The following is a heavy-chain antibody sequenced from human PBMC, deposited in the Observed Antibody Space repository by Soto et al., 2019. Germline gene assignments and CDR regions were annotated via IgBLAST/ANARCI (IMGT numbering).Heavy chain of an antibody. V-gene: IGHV1-69*13. CDR2: IIRIFHTP. CDR3: VHRRDGYNSAFFDH. J-gene: IGHJ4*02. CDR1: VGTFISYA. Sequence: SVNVSCKGCVGTFISYAFSWVRQAPGQGLEWMGGIIRIFHTPTYAQKFQGRVTITADESTSTAYMELITLRSDDTDVYYCVHRRDGYNSAFFDHWGQGTLVTVSS. D-gene: IGHD5-12*01.